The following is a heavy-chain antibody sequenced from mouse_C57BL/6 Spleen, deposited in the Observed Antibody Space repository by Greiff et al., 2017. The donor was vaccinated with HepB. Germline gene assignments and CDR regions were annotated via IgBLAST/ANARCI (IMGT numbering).Heavy chain of an antibody. CDR2: IDPSDSET. V-gene: IGHV1-52*01. D-gene: IGHD3-2*02. CDR3: ASGRQLRLPSY. Sequence: QVQLKESGAELVRPGSSVKLSCKASGYTFTSYWMHWVKQRPIQGLEWIGNIDPSDSETHYNQKFKDKATLTVDKSSSTAYMQLSSLTSEDSAVYYCASGRQLRLPSYWGQGTTLTVSS. CDR1: GYTFTSYW. J-gene: IGHJ2*01.